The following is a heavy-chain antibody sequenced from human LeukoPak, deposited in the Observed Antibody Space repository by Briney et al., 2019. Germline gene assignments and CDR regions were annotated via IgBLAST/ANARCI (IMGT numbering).Heavy chain of an antibody. CDR2: ISYDGSNK. J-gene: IGHJ4*02. CDR3: AKGQTTYSYASGSHKILDC. CDR1: GFTFSSYG. D-gene: IGHD3-10*01. Sequence: GRSLRVSCAASGFTFSSYGMHWVRQAPGKGLEWVAVISYDGSNKYYADSVKGRFTISRDNSKNTLYLQMNSLRDEDTAVYYCAKGQTTYSYASGSHKILDCWGQGTLVTVSS. V-gene: IGHV3-30*18.